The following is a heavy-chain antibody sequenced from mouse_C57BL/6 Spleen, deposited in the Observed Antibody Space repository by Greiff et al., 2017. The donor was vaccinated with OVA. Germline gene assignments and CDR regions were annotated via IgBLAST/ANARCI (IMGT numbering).Heavy chain of an antibody. Sequence: EVQVVESGGDLVKPGGSLKLSCAASGFTFSSYGMSWVRQTPDKRLEWVATISSGGSYTYYPDSVKGRFTISRDNAKNTLYLQMSSLKSEDTAMYYCARHLRRDYAMDYWGQGTSVTVSS. J-gene: IGHJ4*01. CDR2: ISSGGSYT. CDR3: ARHLRRDYAMDY. D-gene: IGHD2-12*01. V-gene: IGHV5-6*01. CDR1: GFTFSSYG.